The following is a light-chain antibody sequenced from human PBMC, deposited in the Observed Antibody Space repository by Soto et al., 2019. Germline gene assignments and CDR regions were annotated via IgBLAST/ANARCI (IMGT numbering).Light chain of an antibody. J-gene: IGKJ4*01. Sequence: EIVLTQSPGTLSLSPGERATLSCSASQSVSSSYLAWYQQKPGQAPRLLIYGASSRATGIPDRFSGSGSGTDFTLTISRLEPEDSAVYYCQQYGSSLLTFGGGTKVEIK. CDR2: GAS. CDR3: QQYGSSLLT. CDR1: QSVSSSY. V-gene: IGKV3-20*01.